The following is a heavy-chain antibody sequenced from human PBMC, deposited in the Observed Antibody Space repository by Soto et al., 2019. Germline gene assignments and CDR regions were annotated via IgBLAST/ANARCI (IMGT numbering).Heavy chain of an antibody. CDR3: ARKYSSSSRFDP. CDR2: ISSYNGDT. D-gene: IGHD6-6*01. V-gene: IGHV1-18*01. Sequence: ASVKVSCKASGFSFTSYGINWVRQAPGQGLEWMGWISSYNGDTNYAQQLQGRLTMTTDTSTSTAYMELRSLRSDDTAVYYCARKYSSSSRFDPWGQGTLVTVSS. J-gene: IGHJ5*02. CDR1: GFSFTSYG.